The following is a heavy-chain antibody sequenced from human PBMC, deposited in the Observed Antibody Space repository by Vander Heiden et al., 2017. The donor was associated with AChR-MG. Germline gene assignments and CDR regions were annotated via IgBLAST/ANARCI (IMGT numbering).Heavy chain of an antibody. CDR1: GFSFCSYS. CDR2: ISSSSSYI. Sequence: ELQLVESGGGLVKPGGSLRLSCAASGFSFCSYSMNGVRQAPGKGLEWVSSISSSSSYIYYADSVKGGSTISRDNAKNSLYLQMNSLRAEDTAVYYCARDLGTGYSSIWDYYYGMDVWVQGTTVTLSS. V-gene: IGHV3-21*01. J-gene: IGHJ6*02. CDR3: ARDLGTGYSSIWDYYYGMDV. D-gene: IGHD6-13*01.